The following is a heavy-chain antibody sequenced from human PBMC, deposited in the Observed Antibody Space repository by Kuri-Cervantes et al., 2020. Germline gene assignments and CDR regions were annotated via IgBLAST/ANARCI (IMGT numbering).Heavy chain of an antibody. V-gene: IGHV3-11*04. CDR1: GFTFSDYY. J-gene: IGHJ4*02. D-gene: IGHD1-26*01. CDR3: ARAPEWELLHYFDY. Sequence: GESLKISCAASGFTFSDYYMSWIRQAPGKGLEWVSYISSSGSTIYYADSVKGRFTISRDNAKNSLYLQMNSLRAEDTAVYYCARAPEWELLHYFDYWGQGTLVTVSS. CDR2: ISSSGSTI.